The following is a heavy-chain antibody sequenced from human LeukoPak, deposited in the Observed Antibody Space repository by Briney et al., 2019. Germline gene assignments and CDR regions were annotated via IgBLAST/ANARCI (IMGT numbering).Heavy chain of an antibody. D-gene: IGHD6-13*01. J-gene: IGHJ1*01. CDR1: GGSFSGYY. CDR3: ARGGKRAAAGRGAEYFQH. V-gene: IGHV4-34*01. Sequence: SETLSLPRAVYGGSFSGYYWSWVRQPPGKGLEWIGEINHSGSTNYNPSLKSRVTIAVDTSKNQFSLKLSSVTAADTAVYYCARGGKRAAAGRGAEYFQHWGQGTLVTVSS. CDR2: INHSGST.